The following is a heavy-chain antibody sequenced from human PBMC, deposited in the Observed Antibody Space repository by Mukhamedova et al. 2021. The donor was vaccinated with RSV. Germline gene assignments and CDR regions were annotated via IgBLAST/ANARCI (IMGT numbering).Heavy chain of an antibody. J-gene: IGHJ4*02. D-gene: IGHD4-17*01. CDR2: ISSGGSSI. V-gene: IGHV3-48*03. Sequence: GKGLEWVAYISSGGSSIYYADSVRDRFTISRENVKYSLYLQMNSLRVEDTAIYYCARKNWATVSPEAYYFDNWGRGTLVTVSS. CDR3: ARKNWATVSPEAYYFDN.